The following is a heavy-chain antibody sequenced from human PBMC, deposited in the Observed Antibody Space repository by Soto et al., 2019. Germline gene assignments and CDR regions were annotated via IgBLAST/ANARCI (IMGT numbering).Heavy chain of an antibody. CDR3: AKDLYYDILTGPAYGMDV. J-gene: IGHJ6*02. D-gene: IGHD3-9*01. Sequence: GGSLGLYCASSGFTFISYGMQWVRQAPGKGLEWVAVISYDGSNKYYADSVKGRFTISRDNSKNTLYLQMNSLRAEDTAVYYCAKDLYYDILTGPAYGMDVWGQGTTVTVSS. V-gene: IGHV3-30*18. CDR2: ISYDGSNK. CDR1: GFTFISYG.